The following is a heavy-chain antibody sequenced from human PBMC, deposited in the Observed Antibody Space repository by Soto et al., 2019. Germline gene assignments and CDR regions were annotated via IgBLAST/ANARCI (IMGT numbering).Heavy chain of an antibody. CDR2: INAANGYT. V-gene: IGHV1-3*01. CDR1: GYSFTSFP. D-gene: IGHD3-10*01. CDR3: ARGGGLDD. J-gene: IGHJ4*02. Sequence: QVQLVQSGAEVKKPGASVKVSCKASGYSFTSFPIHWVRQAPGQGLECMGWINAANGYTRYSQKFQGRVTITRDTSATTAHMDLSSLTSEDTAVYYCARGGGLDDWGQGTLITFSS.